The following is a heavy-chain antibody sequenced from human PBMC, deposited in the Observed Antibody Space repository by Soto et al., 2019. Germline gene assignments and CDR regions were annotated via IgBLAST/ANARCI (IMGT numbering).Heavy chain of an antibody. CDR2: ISYDGSNK. CDR3: ANDCFLRYYGSGSSGPYYYGMDV. J-gene: IGHJ6*02. D-gene: IGHD3-10*01. CDR1: GLTFSSYG. V-gene: IGHV3-30*18. Sequence: QVQLVESGGGVVQPGRSLRLSCAASGLTFSSYGMHWVRQAPGKGLEWVAVISYDGSNKYYADSVKGRFTISRDNSKNAVYLKLNSLRAEYTAVYYCANDCFLRYYGSGSSGPYYYGMDVWGQGTTVTVSS.